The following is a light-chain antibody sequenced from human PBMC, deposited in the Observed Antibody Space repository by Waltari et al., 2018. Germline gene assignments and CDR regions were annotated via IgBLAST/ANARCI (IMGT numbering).Light chain of an antibody. CDR3: QQYNSYSTWT. Sequence: DIQMTQSPSTLSASVGDRVTITCRASQSISSWLAWYQQKPGKAPKLLIYKESSLESGVPSRFSCSGSGTEFTLTISSLQPDDFATYYCQQYNSYSTWTFGQGTKVEIK. V-gene: IGKV1-5*03. CDR2: KES. J-gene: IGKJ1*01. CDR1: QSISSW.